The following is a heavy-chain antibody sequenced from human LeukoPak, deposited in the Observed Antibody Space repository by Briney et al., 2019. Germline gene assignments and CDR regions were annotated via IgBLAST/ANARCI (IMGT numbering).Heavy chain of an antibody. J-gene: IGHJ4*02. CDR3: AKDSGSYCTSDY. V-gene: IGHV3-30*02. D-gene: IGHD3-10*01. CDR1: AFAFNIYD. Sequence: EGSLRLSRAASAFAFNIYDMHWVRQTPGKGLEWVAFIRYDGSNKYYADFVGGRFTISRDNSKNTLYLLMNSLRAEDTAVYYCAKDSGSYCTSDYWGQGTLVTVSS. CDR2: IRYDGSNK.